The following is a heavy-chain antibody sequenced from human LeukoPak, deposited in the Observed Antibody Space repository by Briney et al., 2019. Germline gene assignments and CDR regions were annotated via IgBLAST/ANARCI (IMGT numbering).Heavy chain of an antibody. V-gene: IGHV1-2*02. CDR3: ARESQIVVVVAATPSWFDP. Sequence: ASVKVSCKASGYTFTGYYMHWVRQAPGQGLEWMGWINPNSGGTNYAQKFQGRVTMARDTSISTAYMELSRLRSDDTAVYYCARESQIVVVVAATPSWFDPWGQGTLVTVSS. CDR1: GYTFTGYY. CDR2: INPNSGGT. D-gene: IGHD2-15*01. J-gene: IGHJ5*02.